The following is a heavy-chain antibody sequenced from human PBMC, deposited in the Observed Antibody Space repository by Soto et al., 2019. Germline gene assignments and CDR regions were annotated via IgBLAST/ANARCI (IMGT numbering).Heavy chain of an antibody. CDR2: IRKKADSYTT. Sequence: GGSLGLSCAASGFTFSDHYMDWVRQAPGKGPEWVGRIRKKADSYTTEYAASVKGRFTISRDDSKNSLYLEMNSLKTEDTAVYYCSRDRASSSVSDYYGMDVWGQGTTVTVSS. D-gene: IGHD1-26*01. CDR3: SRDRASSSVSDYYGMDV. CDR1: GFTFSDHY. V-gene: IGHV3-72*01. J-gene: IGHJ6*02.